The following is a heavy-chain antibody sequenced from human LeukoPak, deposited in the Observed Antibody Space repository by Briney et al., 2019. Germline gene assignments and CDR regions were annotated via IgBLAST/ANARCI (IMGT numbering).Heavy chain of an antibody. CDR1: GFTFSRYA. J-gene: IGHJ6*02. CDR3: AIKSVPLKYYGSDV. Sequence: GGSLRLSCGGAGFTFSRYALSWVRQVPGKGLEWVSTIYESGDRTSYADSVKGRFTISRDNSKSTLYLQMNSLRAQDTAVYFYAIKSVPLKYYGSDVWGQGTTVIVSS. V-gene: IGHV3-23*05. CDR2: IYESGDRT.